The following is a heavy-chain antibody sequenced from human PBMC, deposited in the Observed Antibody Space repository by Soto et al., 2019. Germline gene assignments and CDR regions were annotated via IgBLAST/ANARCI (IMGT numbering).Heavy chain of an antibody. J-gene: IGHJ6*02. V-gene: IGHV4-34*01. D-gene: IGHD3-3*01. CDR1: GGSFSGYY. CDR2: INHSGST. Sequence: SETLSLTCAVYGGSFSGYYWSWIRQPPGKGLEWIGEINHSGSTNYNPSLKSRVTISVDTSKNQFSLKLSSVTAADTAVYYCARAHIIFGVVKRGMDVWGQGTTVTVSS. CDR3: ARAHIIFGVVKRGMDV.